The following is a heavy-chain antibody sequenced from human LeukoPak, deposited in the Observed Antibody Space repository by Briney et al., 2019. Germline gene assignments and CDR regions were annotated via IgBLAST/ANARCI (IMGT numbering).Heavy chain of an antibody. V-gene: IGHV3-30*04. D-gene: IGHD4-17*01. CDR1: GFTFSSYA. CDR3: ARSVSGYGDFDY. J-gene: IGHJ4*02. Sequence: GGSLRLSCAASGFTFSSYAMHWVRQAPGKGLEWVAVISYDGSNKYYADSVKGRFTISRDNSKNTLYLQMNSLRAEDTAVYHCARSVSGYGDFDYWGQGTLVTVSS. CDR2: ISYDGSNK.